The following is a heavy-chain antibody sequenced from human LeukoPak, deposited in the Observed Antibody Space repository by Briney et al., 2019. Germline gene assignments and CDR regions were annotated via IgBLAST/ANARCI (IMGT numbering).Heavy chain of an antibody. V-gene: IGHV4-34*01. Sequence: SETLSLTCAVYGGSFSGYYWSWIRQPPGKGLEWIGEINHSGSTNYNPSLKSRVTISADTSKNQFSLKLSSVTAADTAVYYCARDMAPITMVRGVHPFDYWGQGTLVTVSS. D-gene: IGHD3-10*01. CDR3: ARDMAPITMVRGVHPFDY. CDR1: GGSFSGYY. CDR2: INHSGST. J-gene: IGHJ4*02.